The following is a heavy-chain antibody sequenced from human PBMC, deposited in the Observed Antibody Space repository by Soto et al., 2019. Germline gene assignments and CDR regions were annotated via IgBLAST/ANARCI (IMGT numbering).Heavy chain of an antibody. V-gene: IGHV4-4*02. D-gene: IGHD3-22*01. CDR1: GGSISSSNW. CDR2: NYHSGNT. J-gene: IGHJ4*02. Sequence: QVQLQESGPGLVKPSGTLSLTCAVSGGSISSSNWWSWVRQPPGKGLGWIGENYHSGNTNYNPSLKSRVTNSIDKYKNPFSLKLNSVTAADTAVYYCATLYFKHSSAFLEYWGQGTLVTVSS. CDR3: ATLYFKHSSAFLEY.